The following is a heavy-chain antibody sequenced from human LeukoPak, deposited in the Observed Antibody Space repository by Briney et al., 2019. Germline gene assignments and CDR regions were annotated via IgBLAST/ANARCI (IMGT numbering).Heavy chain of an antibody. CDR2: ISGSGGST. J-gene: IGHJ6*02. D-gene: IGHD5-18*01. Sequence: GGSLRLSCAASGFTFSSYAMSWVRQAPGKGLEWVSAISGSGGSTYYADSVKGRFTISRDNSKNTLYLQMNSLRAEDTAVYYCAKDDADTAMANYYYYGMDVWGQGTTVTVSS. CDR1: GFTFSSYA. V-gene: IGHV3-23*01. CDR3: AKDDADTAMANYYYYGMDV.